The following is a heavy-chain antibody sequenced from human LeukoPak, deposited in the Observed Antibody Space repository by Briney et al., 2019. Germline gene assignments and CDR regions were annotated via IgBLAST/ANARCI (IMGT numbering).Heavy chain of an antibody. J-gene: IGHJ4*02. CDR3: AKDRKYGSGTYDFDY. CDR1: GFTFSSYA. D-gene: IGHD3-10*01. V-gene: IGHV3-23*01. CDR2: ISVGGGTT. Sequence: PGGSLRLSCAASGFTFSSYAMSWVRQAPGKGLEWVSAISVGGGTTYYVDSAKGRFTISRDNSKNTLYLQMNSLRAEDTAVFYCAKDRKYGSGTYDFDYWGQGTLVTVSS.